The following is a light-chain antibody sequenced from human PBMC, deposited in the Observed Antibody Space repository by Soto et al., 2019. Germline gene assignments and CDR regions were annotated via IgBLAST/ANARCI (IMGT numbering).Light chain of an antibody. CDR1: QSVSSSY. V-gene: IGKV3D-20*02. Sequence: EIGLTQSPCTLSLSPGERATLSCRASQSVSSSYLAWYQQKPGQAPRLLIYGASSRATGIPDRFSCSGSGTDFTLTISSIEPEDLAVYYCQQRSNWLFGGGTKVDIK. CDR2: GAS. J-gene: IGKJ4*01. CDR3: QQRSNWL.